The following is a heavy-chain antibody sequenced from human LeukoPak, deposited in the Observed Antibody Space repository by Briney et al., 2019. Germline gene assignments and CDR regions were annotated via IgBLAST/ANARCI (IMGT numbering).Heavy chain of an antibody. D-gene: IGHD3-3*01. V-gene: IGHV3-53*01. CDR2: IYSGGST. CDR3: ARGTRIFGVVGLLDY. J-gene: IGHJ4*02. CDR1: GFTVSSNY. Sequence: GRSLRLACAASGFTVSSNYMSWVRQAPGKGLGWVAVIYSGGSTYYPDSVKDRIAISRANSNNTLYLQMNSLRAEDTAVYYCARGTRIFGVVGLLDYWGQGTLVTVSS.